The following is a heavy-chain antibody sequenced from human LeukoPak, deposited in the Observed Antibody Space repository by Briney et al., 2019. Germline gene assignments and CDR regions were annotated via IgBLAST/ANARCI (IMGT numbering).Heavy chain of an antibody. CDR3: ARVGARAD. CDR2: ISSSSNYI. D-gene: IGHD3-3*01. CDR1: GFTFSSYT. V-gene: IGHV3-21*01. Sequence: GGSLRLSCAASGFTFSSYTMNWVRQAPGKGLEWVSSISSSSNYIHYADSLKGRFTISRDNANNSLYLQMNSLRAEDTAVYYCARVGARADWGQGTLVTVSS. J-gene: IGHJ1*01.